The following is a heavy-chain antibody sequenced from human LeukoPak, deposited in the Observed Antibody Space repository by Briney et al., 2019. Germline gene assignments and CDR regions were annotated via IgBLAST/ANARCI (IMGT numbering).Heavy chain of an antibody. V-gene: IGHV4-34*01. CDR3: ARHGVAAAVDAWYFDL. Sequence: SETLSLTCAVYGGSLSGYYWSWIRQPPGKGREWIGEINHSGGTNYNPSLKTRVTISVDTSKNQFSLKLNSVTAADTAVYYCARHGVAAAVDAWYFDLWGRGTLVTVSS. J-gene: IGHJ2*01. CDR2: INHSGGT. D-gene: IGHD6-13*01. CDR1: GGSLSGYY.